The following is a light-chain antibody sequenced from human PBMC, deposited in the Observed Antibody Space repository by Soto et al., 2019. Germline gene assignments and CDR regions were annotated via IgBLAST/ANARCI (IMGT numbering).Light chain of an antibody. CDR1: QSINTY. CDR2: GAS. CDR3: QLSYSTLYT. J-gene: IGKJ2*01. Sequence: DLQMTQSPSSLSASVGDRVTITCRASQSINTYLNWYQQKPGKAPRLLIYGASSLQSGVPSRFSGSGYGTDFTLTISSLQREDFATYYCQLSYSTLYTFGRGTKLEIK. V-gene: IGKV1-39*01.